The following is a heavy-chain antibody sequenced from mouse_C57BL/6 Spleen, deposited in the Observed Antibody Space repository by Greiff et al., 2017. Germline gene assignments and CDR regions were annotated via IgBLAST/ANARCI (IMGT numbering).Heavy chain of an antibody. CDR3: ARSYYSKGGYFDY. V-gene: IGHV1-7*01. CDR1: GYTFTSYW. J-gene: IGHJ2*01. Sequence: QVQLKQSGAELAKPGASVKLSCKASGYTFTSYWMHWVKQRPGQGLEWIGYINPSSGYTKYNQKFKDKATLTADKSSSTAYMQLSSLTYEDSAVYYCARSYYSKGGYFDYWGQGTTLTVSS. D-gene: IGHD2-5*01. CDR2: INPSSGYT.